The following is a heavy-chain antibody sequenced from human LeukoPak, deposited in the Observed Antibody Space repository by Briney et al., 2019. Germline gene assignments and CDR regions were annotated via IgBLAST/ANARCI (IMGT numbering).Heavy chain of an antibody. CDR1: GGTFSSYA. J-gene: IGHJ4*02. Sequence: SVEVSCKASGGTFSSYAISWVRQAPGQGLEWMGGIIPIFGTANYAQKFQGRVTITTDESTSTAYMELSSLRSEDTAVYYCARGRDGYNYFGIYYFDYWGQGTLVTVSS. V-gene: IGHV1-69*05. CDR3: ARGRDGYNYFGIYYFDY. D-gene: IGHD5-24*01. CDR2: IIPIFGTA.